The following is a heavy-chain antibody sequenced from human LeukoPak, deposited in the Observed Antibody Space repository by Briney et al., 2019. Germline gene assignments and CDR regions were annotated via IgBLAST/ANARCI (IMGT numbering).Heavy chain of an antibody. CDR3: ARDNSVEDTAWWFDP. J-gene: IGHJ5*02. CDR2: ISSSSSTI. V-gene: IGHV3-48*01. D-gene: IGHD4-23*01. Sequence: TGGSLRLSCAASGFTFSTYSMNWVRQAPGKGLEWVSYISSSSSTIYYADSVKGRFTISRDNANNSLYLQMNSPRAEDTAVYYCARDNSVEDTAWWFDPWGQGTLVTVSS. CDR1: GFTFSTYS.